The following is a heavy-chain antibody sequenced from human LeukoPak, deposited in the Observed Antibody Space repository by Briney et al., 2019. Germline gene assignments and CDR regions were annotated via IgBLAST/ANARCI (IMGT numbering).Heavy chain of an antibody. CDR2: INPNSGGT. V-gene: IGHV1-2*06. CDR1: GYTFTGYY. Sequence: ASVKVSCKASGYTFTGYYMHWVRQAPGQGLEWMGRINPNSGGTNYAQKFQGRVTMTRDTSISTAYMEVSRLRSDDTAVYYCARPLTDQAFDYWGQGTLVTVSS. CDR3: ARPLTDQAFDY. D-gene: IGHD2-2*01. J-gene: IGHJ4*02.